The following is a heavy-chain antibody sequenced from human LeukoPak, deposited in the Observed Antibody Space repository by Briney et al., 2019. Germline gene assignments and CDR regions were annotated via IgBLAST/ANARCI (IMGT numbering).Heavy chain of an antibody. Sequence: SETLSLTCAVYGGSFSGYYWSWIRQPPGKGLEWIGEINHSGSTNYNPSLKSRVTISVDTSKNQFSLKLSSVTAADTAVHYCARGQIVVVPAAIRRDYYFDYWGQGTLVTVSS. V-gene: IGHV4-34*01. D-gene: IGHD2-2*02. CDR3: ARGQIVVVPAAIRRDYYFDY. CDR1: GGSFSGYY. CDR2: INHSGST. J-gene: IGHJ4*02.